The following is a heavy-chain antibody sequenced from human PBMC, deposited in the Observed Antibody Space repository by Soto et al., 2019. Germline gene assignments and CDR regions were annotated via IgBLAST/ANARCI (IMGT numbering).Heavy chain of an antibody. CDR2: IKNDGSAT. D-gene: IGHD2-21*01. J-gene: IGHJ1*01. CDR1: GFTFSNYW. V-gene: IGHV3-74*03. Sequence: GGSLRLSCAASGFTFSNYWMHWVRQAPGKGLVWVSHIKNDGSATTYADSVKGRFTISRDNAENMLYLQMNSLRAEDTAVYYCVRECCGLPFDRWGQGTLVTVSS. CDR3: VRECCGLPFDR.